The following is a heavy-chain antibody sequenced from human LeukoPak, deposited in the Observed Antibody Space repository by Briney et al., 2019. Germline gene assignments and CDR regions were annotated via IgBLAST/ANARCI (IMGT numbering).Heavy chain of an antibody. J-gene: IGHJ4*02. CDR2: ISSSSSYI. Sequence: GGSLRLSCAASGFTFSSYSMNWVHQAPGKGLEWVSSISSSSSYIYYADSVKGRFTISRDNAKNSLYLQMNSLRAEDTTVYYCARPIMTTVTQPVTYWGQGTLVTVSS. V-gene: IGHV3-21*01. CDR1: GFTFSSYS. D-gene: IGHD4-11*01. CDR3: ARPIMTTVTQPVTY.